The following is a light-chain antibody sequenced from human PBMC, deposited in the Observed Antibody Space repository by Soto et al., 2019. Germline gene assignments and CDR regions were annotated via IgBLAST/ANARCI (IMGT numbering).Light chain of an antibody. CDR1: SSDVGGYNY. Sequence: QSVLTQPASVSRSPGQSITISCTGTSSDVGGYNYVSWYQQHPGKAPKLMIYNVSNRPSGVSNRFSGSKSGNTASLTISGLQAEDEAHYYCSSFTSNNTVLFGGGTQLTVL. CDR3: SSFTSNNTVL. CDR2: NVS. J-gene: IGLJ2*01. V-gene: IGLV2-14*01.